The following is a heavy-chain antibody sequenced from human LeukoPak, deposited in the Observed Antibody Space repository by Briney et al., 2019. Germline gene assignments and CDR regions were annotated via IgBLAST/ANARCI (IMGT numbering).Heavy chain of an antibody. Sequence: SETLSLTCTVSGVSVTTTPYYWARIRQSPGKGLEWIGNVYSSGTTYYNPSFKSRVTISVDTSQNQFSLNLNSVTAADTAIYFCARLPTGYPNWFDPWGQGTRVTVSS. CDR1: GVSVTTTPYY. CDR2: VYSSGTT. V-gene: IGHV4-39*01. J-gene: IGHJ5*02. CDR3: ARLPTGYPNWFDP. D-gene: IGHD3-9*01.